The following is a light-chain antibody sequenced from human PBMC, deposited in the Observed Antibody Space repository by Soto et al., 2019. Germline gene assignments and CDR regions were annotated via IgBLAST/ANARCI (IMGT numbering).Light chain of an antibody. CDR1: QTVRNNF. CDR3: QQCSTSPLP. Sequence: EIVLTQSPGTLSLSPGERATLSCRASQTVRNNFLAWYQQKPGQAPRLLLHDASSRATGIPDRFSGSGSATDFTLTIARLEAEDFAVYYCQQCSTSPLPFGGGTQVEIK. V-gene: IGKV3-20*01. J-gene: IGKJ4*01. CDR2: DAS.